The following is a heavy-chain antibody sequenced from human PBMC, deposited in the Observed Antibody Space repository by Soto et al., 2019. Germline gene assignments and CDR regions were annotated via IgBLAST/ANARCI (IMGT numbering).Heavy chain of an antibody. CDR2: IYWDDDK. V-gene: IGHV2-5*02. D-gene: IGHD1-1*01. CDR1: GFSLSTSGVG. CDR3: AHTNTTKSNDY. Sequence: QITLKESGPTLVKPTQTLTLTCTFSGFSLSTSGVGVGWIRQPPGKALAWLALIYWDDDKRYSPSLKSRLTISKDTSKSQVVLTMTNMDPVDTATYYCAHTNTTKSNDYWGQGTLVTVSS. J-gene: IGHJ4*02.